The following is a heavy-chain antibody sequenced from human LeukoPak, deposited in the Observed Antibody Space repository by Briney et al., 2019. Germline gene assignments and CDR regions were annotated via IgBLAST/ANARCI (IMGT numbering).Heavy chain of an antibody. D-gene: IGHD5-18*01. CDR2: ISYDGSNK. V-gene: IGHV3-30*04. J-gene: IGHJ4*02. CDR3: ARGYSYGSDY. CDR1: GFTFSSYD. Sequence: GRSLRLSCAASGFTFSSYDMHCVRQAPPEGLEWVAVISYDGSNKYYTDSVKGRFTISIDNSKNTLYLQMNSLRAEDTAVYYCARGYSYGSDYWGQGTLVTVSS.